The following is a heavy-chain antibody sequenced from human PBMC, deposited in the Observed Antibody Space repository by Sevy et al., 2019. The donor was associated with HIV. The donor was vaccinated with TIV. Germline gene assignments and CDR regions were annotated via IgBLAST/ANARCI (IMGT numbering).Heavy chain of an antibody. CDR3: ARDRANYYDSSRYFDY. J-gene: IGHJ4*02. CDR2: IPYDGSNK. D-gene: IGHD3-22*01. Sequence: GGSLRLSCAASGFTFSSYAMHWVRQAPGKGLEWVAVIPYDGSNKYYADSVKGRFTISRDNSKNTLYLQMNSLRAEDTAVYYCARDRANYYDSSRYFDYWGQGTLVTVS. V-gene: IGHV3-30-3*01. CDR1: GFTFSSYA.